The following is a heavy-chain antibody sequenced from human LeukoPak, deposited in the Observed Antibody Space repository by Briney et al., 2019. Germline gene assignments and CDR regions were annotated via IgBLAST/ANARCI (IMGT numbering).Heavy chain of an antibody. CDR2: IKQDGSEK. CDR3: ARVDMVRGVIMGAFDY. V-gene: IGHV3-7*01. J-gene: IGHJ4*02. CDR1: GFTFSSYW. Sequence: PGGSLRLSCAASGFTFSSYWMSWVRQAPGKGLEWVANIKQDGSEKYYVDAVKGRFTISRDNAKNSLYLQMNSLRAEDTAVYHCARVDMVRGVIMGAFDYWGQGTLVTVSS. D-gene: IGHD3-10*01.